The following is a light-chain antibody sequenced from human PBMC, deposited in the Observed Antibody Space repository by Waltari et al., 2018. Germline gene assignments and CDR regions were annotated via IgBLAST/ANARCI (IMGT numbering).Light chain of an antibody. CDR3: QQYSSSVMYT. V-gene: IGKV3-20*01. CDR1: ESVGNNF. CDR2: GAS. J-gene: IGKJ2*01. Sequence: VLTQSPGTLSLSPGETATLSCRARESVGNNFLAWYHQNPGQTPRLLIYGASIRATGIPDRFSGSGSGTDFILIISRLEPEESGVYFCQQYSSSVMYTFGQGTKLEI.